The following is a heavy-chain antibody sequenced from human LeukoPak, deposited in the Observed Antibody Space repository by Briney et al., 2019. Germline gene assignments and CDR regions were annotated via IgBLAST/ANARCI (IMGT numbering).Heavy chain of an antibody. CDR2: IYYSGST. D-gene: IGHD6-6*01. Sequence: SETLSLTCTVSGGSFSSYYWSWIRQAPGKGLAWIGYIYYSGSTNYNPSLKSRVTISVDTSKNQFSLKLSSVTAADTAVYYCARVRRMSPAARRVYYFDYWGQGTLVTVSS. CDR3: ARVRRMSPAARRVYYFDY. CDR1: GGSFSSYY. V-gene: IGHV4-59*01. J-gene: IGHJ4*02.